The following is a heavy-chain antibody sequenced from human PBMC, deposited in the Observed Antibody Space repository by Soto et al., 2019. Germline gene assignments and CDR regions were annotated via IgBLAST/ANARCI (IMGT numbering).Heavy chain of an antibody. D-gene: IGHD3-22*01. Sequence: EVQLVESGGGLVQPGRSLRLSCVGSGFDFDDYAMHWVRQAPGKGLEWVSGISWNTGSIGYADSVKGRFTISRDNIKNSLYLQMNSLTTEDTALYYCAKTDYYDRRALGSHWGQGVLVTVSS. CDR2: ISWNTGSI. V-gene: IGHV3-9*01. CDR1: GFDFDDYA. CDR3: AKTDYYDRRALGSH. J-gene: IGHJ4*02.